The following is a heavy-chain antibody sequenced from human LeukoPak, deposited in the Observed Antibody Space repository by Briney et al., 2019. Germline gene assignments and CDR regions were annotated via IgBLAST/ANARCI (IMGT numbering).Heavy chain of an antibody. D-gene: IGHD3-22*01. CDR1: GFTFDDYG. Sequence: SGGSLRLSCAASGFTFDDYGMSWVRQAPGKGLEWVSGIDSNGGKTGYADSVKGRFTISRDNAKNSLYLQMNSLRAEDTALCHCARVKRSDSSGYYPYYFDNWGQGTLVTVSS. CDR3: ARVKRSDSSGYYPYYFDN. CDR2: IDSNGGKT. J-gene: IGHJ4*02. V-gene: IGHV3-20*01.